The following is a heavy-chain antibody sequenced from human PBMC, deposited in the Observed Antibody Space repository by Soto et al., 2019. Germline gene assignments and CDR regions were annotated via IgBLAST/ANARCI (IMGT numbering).Heavy chain of an antibody. V-gene: IGHV4-39*01. CDR3: ARGYSYGKMGIWYYYGMDV. D-gene: IGHD5-18*01. CDR1: GGSISSSSYY. J-gene: IGHJ6*02. CDR2: IYYSGST. Sequence: PSETLSLTCTVSGGSISSSSYYWGWIRQPPGKGLEWIGSIYYSGSTYYNPSLKSRVTISVDTSKNQFSLKLSSVTAADTAVYYCARGYSYGKMGIWYYYGMDVWGQGTTVTVSS.